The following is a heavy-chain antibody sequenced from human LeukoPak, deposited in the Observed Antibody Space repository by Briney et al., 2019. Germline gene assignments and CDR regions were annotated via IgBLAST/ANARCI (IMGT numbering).Heavy chain of an antibody. V-gene: IGHV1-2*02. Sequence: ASVKVSCKASGYTLTGYYMHWVRQAPGQGLEWMGWINPNSGGTNYAQKFQGRVTMTRDTSISTAYMELSRLRSDDTAVYYCARVPTSSSWYTVGDYWGQGTLVTVSS. CDR2: INPNSGGT. CDR1: GYTLTGYY. J-gene: IGHJ4*02. CDR3: ARVPTSSSWYTVGDY. D-gene: IGHD6-13*01.